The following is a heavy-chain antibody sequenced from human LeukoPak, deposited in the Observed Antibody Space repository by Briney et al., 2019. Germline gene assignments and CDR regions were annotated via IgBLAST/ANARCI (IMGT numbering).Heavy chain of an antibody. CDR2: IYPGDSDT. D-gene: IGHD3-3*01. V-gene: IGHV5-51*01. CDR3: ARPRKVGVLRFLAALDY. CDR1: GYSFTSYW. J-gene: IGHJ4*02. Sequence: GESLKISCKGSGYSFTSYWIGWVRQMPGKGLEWMGIIYPGDSDTRYSPSFQGQVTISADKSISTAYLQWSSLKASDTAMYYCARPRKVGVLRFLAALDYWGQGTLVTVSS.